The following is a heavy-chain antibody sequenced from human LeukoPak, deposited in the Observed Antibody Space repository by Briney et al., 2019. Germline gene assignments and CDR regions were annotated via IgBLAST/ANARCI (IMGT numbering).Heavy chain of an antibody. CDR3: AREAAAGTD. Sequence: SETLSLTCAVYGGSFSGHYWSWIRQPPGKGLEWIGEINHSGSTNYNPSLKSRVTISVDTSKNQFSLKLSSVTAADTAVYYCAREAAAGTDWGQGTLVTVSS. J-gene: IGHJ4*02. CDR1: GGSFSGHY. CDR2: INHSGST. D-gene: IGHD6-13*01. V-gene: IGHV4-34*01.